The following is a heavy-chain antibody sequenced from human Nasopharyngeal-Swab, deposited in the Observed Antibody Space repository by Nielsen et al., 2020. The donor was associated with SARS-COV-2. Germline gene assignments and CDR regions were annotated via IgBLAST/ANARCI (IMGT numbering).Heavy chain of an antibody. CDR2: IYYSGST. V-gene: IGHV4-59*01. CDR1: GGSISSYY. Sequence: SETLSLTCTVSGGSISSYYWSWIRQPPGKGLEWNGYIYYSGSTNYNPSLKSRVPISVEKSKKQFSLKLSSVTAADTAVYYCACAPDRAMAYYYYYGMDVWGQGTTVTVSS. D-gene: IGHD5-18*01. CDR3: ACAPDRAMAYYYYYGMDV. J-gene: IGHJ6*02.